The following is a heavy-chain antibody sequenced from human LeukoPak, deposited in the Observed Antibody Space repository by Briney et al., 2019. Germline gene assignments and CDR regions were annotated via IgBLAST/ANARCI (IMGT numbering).Heavy chain of an antibody. Sequence: GGSLRLSCAASGFTFSSYDMTWVRQAPGKGLEWVSAISGSGGSTYYADSVKGRFTISRDNSKNTLYLQMNSLRAEDTAVYYCAKVGSRYYYYMDVWGKGTTVTVSS. D-gene: IGHD1-26*01. J-gene: IGHJ6*03. V-gene: IGHV3-23*01. CDR3: AKVGSRYYYYMDV. CDR2: ISGSGGST. CDR1: GFTFSSYD.